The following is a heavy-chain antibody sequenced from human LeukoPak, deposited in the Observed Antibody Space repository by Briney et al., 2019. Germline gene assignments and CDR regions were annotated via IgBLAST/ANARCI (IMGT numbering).Heavy chain of an antibody. D-gene: IGHD2-15*01. CDR1: GFTFDDYA. V-gene: IGHV3-9*01. CDR2: ISWNSGSI. CDR3: ATNGRVV. Sequence: GGSLRLSCAASGFTFDDYAMHWVRQAPGKGLEWVSGISWNSGSIGYADSVKGRFTISRDNSKNTVYLQMNSLRAEDTAVYYCATNGRVVWGQGTLVTVSS. J-gene: IGHJ4*02.